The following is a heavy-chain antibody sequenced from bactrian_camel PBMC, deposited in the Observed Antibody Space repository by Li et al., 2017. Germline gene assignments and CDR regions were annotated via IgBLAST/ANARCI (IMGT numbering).Heavy chain of an antibody. CDR2: IDSDGST. V-gene: IGHV3S9*01. Sequence: VQLVESGGGSVQAGGSLRLSCSVSGYINSAYCLAWFRQVPLKEREGVACIDSDGSTLYVDSVKGRFTISKDNAKNTVYLQMNSLKPEDTAMYFCAADSDLPCRSGVRGYWGQGTQVTVS. J-gene: IGHJ6*01. CDR1: GYINSAYC. CDR3: AADSDLPCRSGVRGY.